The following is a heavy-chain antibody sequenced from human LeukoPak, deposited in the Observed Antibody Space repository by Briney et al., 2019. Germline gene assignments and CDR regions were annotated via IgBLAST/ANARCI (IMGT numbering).Heavy chain of an antibody. V-gene: IGHV4-59*01. Sequence: SETLSLTCTVSGGSISSYYWSWLRQPPGKGLEWMGYIYYSGSTNYNPSLKSRVTISVDTSKNQFSLKLSSVTAADTAVYYCARVESGYYFDYWGQGTLVTVSS. CDR1: GGSISSYY. CDR2: IYYSGST. D-gene: IGHD3-3*01. CDR3: ARVESGYYFDY. J-gene: IGHJ4*02.